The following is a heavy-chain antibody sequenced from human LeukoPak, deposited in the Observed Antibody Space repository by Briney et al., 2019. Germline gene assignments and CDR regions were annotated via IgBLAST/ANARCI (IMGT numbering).Heavy chain of an antibody. D-gene: IGHD3-10*01. CDR1: GCTFTGYY. CDR2: INPNSGGT. V-gene: IGHV1-2*02. CDR3: ARDGESMVRKFDY. Sequence: ASVKVSCKASGCTFTGYYMHWVRQAPGQGLEWMGWINPNSGGTNYAQKFQGRVTMTRDTSISTAYMELSRLRSDDTAVYYCARDGESMVRKFDYWGQGTLVTVSS. J-gene: IGHJ4*02.